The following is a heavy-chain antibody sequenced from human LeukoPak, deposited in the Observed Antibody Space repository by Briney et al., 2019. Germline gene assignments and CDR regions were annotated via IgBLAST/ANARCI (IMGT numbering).Heavy chain of an antibody. CDR3: AREVCIGGSCSVFDY. J-gene: IGHJ4*02. D-gene: IGHD2-15*01. CDR1: GFTFSSYW. V-gene: IGHV3-74*01. Sequence: GGSLRLSCAASGFTFSSYWMHWVRQAPGKGLVWVSRINSDGSSRTYADSVKGRFTISRDNAKNTLSLQMNSLRTEDTTVYYCAREVCIGGSCSVFDYWGQGTLVTVSS. CDR2: INSDGSSR.